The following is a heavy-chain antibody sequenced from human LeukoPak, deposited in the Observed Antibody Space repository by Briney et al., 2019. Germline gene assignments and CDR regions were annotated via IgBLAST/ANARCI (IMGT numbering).Heavy chain of an antibody. Sequence: ASVKVSCTASGYTFTSYGISWVRQAPGQGLEWMGWISAYNGNTNYAQKLQGRVTMTTDTSTSTAYMELRSLRSDDTAVYYCARDFYHYYDSSGYGFDYWGQGTLVTVSS. V-gene: IGHV1-18*01. J-gene: IGHJ4*02. D-gene: IGHD3-22*01. CDR2: ISAYNGNT. CDR3: ARDFYHYYDSSGYGFDY. CDR1: GYTFTSYG.